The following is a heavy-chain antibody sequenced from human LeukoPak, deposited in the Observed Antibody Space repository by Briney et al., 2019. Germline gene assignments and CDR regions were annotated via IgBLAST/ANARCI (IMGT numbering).Heavy chain of an antibody. CDR1: HGYISDNSYY. CDR2: IYSSGGT. CDR3: ARDRSRHYGDYKGPDAFDI. V-gene: IGHV4-61*01. J-gene: IGHJ3*02. Sequence: ASETLSLTCTVSHGYISDNSYYWGWIRQPPGKGLEWIGYIYSSGGTNYNPSLKSRVTTSVDTSKNQFSLKLSSVTAADTAVYYCARDRSRHYGDYKGPDAFDIWSEARLLTVSS. D-gene: IGHD4-17*01.